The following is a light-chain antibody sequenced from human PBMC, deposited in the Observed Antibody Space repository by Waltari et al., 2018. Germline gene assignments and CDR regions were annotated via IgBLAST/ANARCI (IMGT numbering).Light chain of an antibody. CDR1: SLRTYY. V-gene: IGLV3-19*01. CDR3: HSRDSSGDVL. CDR2: GKN. Sequence: SSELTQDPAVSVALGQTVRITCQGDSLRTYYVSLFLQKPGQAPALVIYGKNNRPSGIPDRFSASSSGSTASLTIIGAQAEDEADYYCHSRDSSGDVLIGGGTKLTVV. J-gene: IGLJ2*01.